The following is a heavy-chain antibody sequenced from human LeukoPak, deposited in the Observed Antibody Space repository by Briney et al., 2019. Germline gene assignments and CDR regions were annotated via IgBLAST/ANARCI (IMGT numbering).Heavy chain of an antibody. J-gene: IGHJ4*03. CDR3: AKDGGY. D-gene: IGHD3-16*01. V-gene: IGHV3-30*18. Sequence: PGRSLRLSCAASGFTFSSYGMHWVRQAPGKGLEWVAVISYDGSNKYYADSVKGRFTISRDNSKNMLYLQMNSLRAEDTAMYYCAKDGGYWGHGTLVTASS. CDR2: ISYDGSNK. CDR1: GFTFSSYG.